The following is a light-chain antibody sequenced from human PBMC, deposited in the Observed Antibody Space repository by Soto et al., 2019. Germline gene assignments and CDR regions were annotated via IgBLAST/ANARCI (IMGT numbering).Light chain of an antibody. CDR3: QQYYSSPPT. V-gene: IGKV4-1*01. CDR2: WAS. CDR1: ESVLHRSNNKNY. Sequence: DIVMTQSPDSLAVSLGERATINCKSSESVLHRSNNKNYFAWYQQKPGQPPKLLIYWASIRESGVPDRFSGSGSGTDFTLTITSLQAEDVAVYFCQQYYSSPPTFGQGTKVDIK. J-gene: IGKJ1*01.